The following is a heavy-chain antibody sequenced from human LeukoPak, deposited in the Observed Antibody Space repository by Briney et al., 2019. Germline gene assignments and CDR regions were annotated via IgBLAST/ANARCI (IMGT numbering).Heavy chain of an antibody. CDR1: GGSISSSSYY. J-gene: IGHJ4*02. Sequence: SDTLSLTCTVSGGSISSSSYYWGWIRQPPGKGLEWIGSIYYSGSTYYNPSLKSRVTISVDTSKNQFSLKLSSVTAADTAVYYCARQGYSYGGTDYWGQGTLVTVSS. V-gene: IGHV4-39*01. D-gene: IGHD5-18*01. CDR3: ARQGYSYGGTDY. CDR2: IYYSGST.